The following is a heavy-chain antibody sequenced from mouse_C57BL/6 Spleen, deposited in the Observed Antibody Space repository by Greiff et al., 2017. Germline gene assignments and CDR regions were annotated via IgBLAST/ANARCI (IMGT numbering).Heavy chain of an antibody. CDR2: IYPGSGNT. J-gene: IGHJ4*01. Sequence: QVQLQQSGAELVRPGASVKLSCKASGYTFTDYYINWVKQRPGQGLEWIARIYPGSGNTYYNEKFKGKATLTAEKSSSTAYMQLSSLTSEDSAVYFCARLYDYDYAMDYWGQGTSVTVSS. CDR1: GYTFTDYY. D-gene: IGHD2-4*01. V-gene: IGHV1-76*01. CDR3: ARLYDYDYAMDY.